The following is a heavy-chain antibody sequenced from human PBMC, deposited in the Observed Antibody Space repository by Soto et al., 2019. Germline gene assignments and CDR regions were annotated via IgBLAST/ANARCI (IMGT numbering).Heavy chain of an antibody. V-gene: IGHV4-59*01. Sequence: SETLSLTCTVSGGSISSYYWSWIRQPPGKGLEWIGYIYYSGSTNYNPSLKSRVTISVDTSKNQFSLKLSSVTAADTAVYYCATNGIDYDFWSGYYWRDYYYGMDVWGQGTTVT. CDR3: ATNGIDYDFWSGYYWRDYYYGMDV. CDR1: GGSISSYY. D-gene: IGHD3-3*01. J-gene: IGHJ6*02. CDR2: IYYSGST.